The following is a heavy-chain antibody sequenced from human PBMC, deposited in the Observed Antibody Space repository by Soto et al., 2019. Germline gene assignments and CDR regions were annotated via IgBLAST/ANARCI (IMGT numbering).Heavy chain of an antibody. V-gene: IGHV1-18*01. J-gene: IGHJ6*02. Sequence: VQLVQSGAEVKKPGASVKVSCKASGYTFTSYGISWVRQAPGQGLEWMGWISDYNGNTNYAQKLQGRVTMTTDTSTSTAYMELRSLRSDDTAVYYCSRDRIAAAPYYYYYYGMDVWGQGTTVTVSS. D-gene: IGHD6-13*01. CDR3: SRDRIAAAPYYYYYYGMDV. CDR1: GYTFTSYG. CDR2: ISDYNGNT.